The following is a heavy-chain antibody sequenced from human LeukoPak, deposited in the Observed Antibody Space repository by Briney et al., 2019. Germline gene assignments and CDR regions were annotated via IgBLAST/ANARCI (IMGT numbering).Heavy chain of an antibody. V-gene: IGHV1-8*03. D-gene: IGHD3-9*01. CDR2: MNPNSGNT. Sequence: ASVKVSCKASGYTFTSYDINWVRQATGQGLEWMGWMNPNSGNTGYAQKFQGRVTITRNTSISTVYMELSSLRSEDTAVYYCARSATYYDILTGYYTSYYYYYMDVWGKGTTVTVSS. CDR1: GYTFTSYD. J-gene: IGHJ6*03. CDR3: ARSATYYDILTGYYTSYYYYYMDV.